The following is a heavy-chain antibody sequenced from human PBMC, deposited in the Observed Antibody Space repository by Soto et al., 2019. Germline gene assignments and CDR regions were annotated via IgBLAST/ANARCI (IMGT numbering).Heavy chain of an antibody. Sequence: SVKVSCNASGGTFSSYAISWVRQAPGQGLEWMGGIIPIFGTANYAQKFQGRVTITADKSTSTAYMELSSLRSEDTAVYYCARGVWFGELLSPYGMDVWGQGTTVTVSS. J-gene: IGHJ6*02. V-gene: IGHV1-69*06. CDR3: ARGVWFGELLSPYGMDV. CDR1: GGTFSSYA. CDR2: IIPIFGTA. D-gene: IGHD3-10*01.